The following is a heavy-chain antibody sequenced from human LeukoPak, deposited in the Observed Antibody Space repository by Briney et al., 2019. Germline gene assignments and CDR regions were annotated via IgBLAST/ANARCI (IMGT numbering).Heavy chain of an antibody. CDR3: ATAAMVSTYSWFDP. V-gene: IGHV7-4-1*02. J-gene: IGHJ5*02. Sequence: ASVKVSCKASGYSFTSYSINWVRQAPGQGLEWMGWINTKTGKPTYTQGFTGRFVFSLDTSVSTAYLQISSLKAEDTAVYYCATAAMVSTYSWFDPWGQGTLVTVSS. D-gene: IGHD5-18*01. CDR1: GYSFTSYS. CDR2: INTKTGKP.